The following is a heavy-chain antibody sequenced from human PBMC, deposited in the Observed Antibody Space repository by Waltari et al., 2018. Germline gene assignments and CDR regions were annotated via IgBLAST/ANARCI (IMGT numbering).Heavy chain of an antibody. CDR3: ARDTSGTKGALDY. V-gene: IGHV3-66*01. CDR1: GFTVSSTY. D-gene: IGHD3-10*01. J-gene: IGHJ4*02. Sequence: EVQLVESGGGWVQPGGSLRLACAASGFTVSSTYMSWVGQAPGKGLGCVSVIYIGGSTYYADSVKGRFTSSGDNSKNMLYLQMDSLRAEDTAVYYCARDTSGTKGALDYWGQGTLVTVSS. CDR2: IYIGGST.